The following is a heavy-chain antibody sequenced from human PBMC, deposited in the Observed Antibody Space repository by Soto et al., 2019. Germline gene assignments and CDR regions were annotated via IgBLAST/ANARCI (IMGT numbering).Heavy chain of an antibody. J-gene: IGHJ4*02. D-gene: IGHD3-9*01. CDR1: GGSISSSSYY. CDR2: IYYSGST. CDR3: ARQALRYFDWFPLDY. V-gene: IGHV4-39*01. Sequence: QLQLQESGPGLVKPSETLSLTCTVSGGSISSSSYYWGWIRQPPGKGLEWIGSIYYSGSTYYNPSLKSRVTISVDTSNNQFSLKLSSVTAADTAVYYCARQALRYFDWFPLDYWGQGTLVTVSS.